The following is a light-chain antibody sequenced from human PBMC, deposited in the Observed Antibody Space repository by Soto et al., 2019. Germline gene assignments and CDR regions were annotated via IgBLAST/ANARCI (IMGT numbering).Light chain of an antibody. J-gene: IGLJ1*01. CDR1: SSDVGGYDF. CDR3: SSYTITSSPV. CDR2: EVT. V-gene: IGLV2-14*01. Sequence: QSALTQPASVSGSPRQSITISCTGTSSDVGGYDFVSWYRQYPGQAPKILIYEVTHRPSGVPDRFSGSKSGNTASLTISGLQADDEADYYCSSYTITSSPVFGPGTKLTVL.